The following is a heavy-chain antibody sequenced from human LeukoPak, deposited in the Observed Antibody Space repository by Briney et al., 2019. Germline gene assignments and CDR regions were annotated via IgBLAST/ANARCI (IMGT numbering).Heavy chain of an antibody. J-gene: IGHJ4*02. D-gene: IGHD6-13*01. CDR3: ARDWVAAGLWDD. V-gene: IGHV3-7*05. CDR1: GFPFSNYW. CDR2: IKEDGSAK. Sequence: PRGSLRLSCASSGFPFSNYWMSWVRQAPGKGLEWVANIKEDGSAKDYVDSVKGRFTISRDNAKNSLYLQMNSLRAEETVIYYCARDWVAAGLWDDWGQGTPVTVPS.